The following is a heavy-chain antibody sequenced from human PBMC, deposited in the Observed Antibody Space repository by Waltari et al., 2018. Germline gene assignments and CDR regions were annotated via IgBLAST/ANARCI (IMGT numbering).Heavy chain of an antibody. D-gene: IGHD3-16*01. CDR2: ISSSSSYI. CDR1: GFTFSSYS. CDR3: ARAAGGERSQLDV. V-gene: IGHV3-21*01. Sequence: EVQLVESGGGLVKPGGSLRLSCAASGFTFSSYSMNWVRQAPGKGLEWVSSISSSSSYIYYADSVKGRFTISRDNAKNSLYLQMNSLRAEDTAVYYCARAAGGERSQLDVWGKGTTDTVSS. J-gene: IGHJ6*04.